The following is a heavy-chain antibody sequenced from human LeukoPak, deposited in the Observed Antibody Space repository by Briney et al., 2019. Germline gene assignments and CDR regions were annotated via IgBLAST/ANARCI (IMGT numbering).Heavy chain of an antibody. CDR3: ARAADYYYYGMDV. CDR2: INHSGST. V-gene: IGHV4-34*01. CDR1: GGSFSGYY. J-gene: IGHJ6*02. Sequence: SETLSLTCAVYGGSFSGYYWSWIRQPPGKGLEWIGEINHSGSTNYNPSLKSRVTISVDTSKNQFSLRLSSVTAADTAVYYCARAADYYYYGMDVWGQGTTVTVSS. D-gene: IGHD6-13*01.